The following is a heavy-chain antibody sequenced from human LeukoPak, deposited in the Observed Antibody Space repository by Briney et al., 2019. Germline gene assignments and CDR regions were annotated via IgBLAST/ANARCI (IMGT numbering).Heavy chain of an antibody. CDR3: ARDRGGSGFYYFDY. D-gene: IGHD3-22*01. Sequence: PGGSLRLSCAASGFTFSIYAIHWVRQAPGKGLEWVAGISYNGSNEYYSDSVKGRFNITRDNSKNTVFLQMNSLRAEDTGVYHCARDRGGSGFYYFDYWGQGTLVTVSS. J-gene: IGHJ4*02. CDR1: GFTFSIYA. CDR2: ISYNGSNE. V-gene: IGHV3-30-3*01.